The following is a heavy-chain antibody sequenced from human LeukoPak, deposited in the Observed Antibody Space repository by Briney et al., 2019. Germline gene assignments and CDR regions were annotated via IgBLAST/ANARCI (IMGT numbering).Heavy chain of an antibody. J-gene: IGHJ6*02. Sequence: ASVKVSCTTSGYTFTSYDINWVRQATGQGLEWMGWMNPNSGNTGYAQKFQGRVTMTRNTSISTAYMELSSLRSEDTAVYYCARKEFYYYGMDVWGQGTTVTVSS. CDR3: ARKEFYYYGMDV. CDR1: GYTFTSYD. V-gene: IGHV1-8*01. CDR2: MNPNSGNT.